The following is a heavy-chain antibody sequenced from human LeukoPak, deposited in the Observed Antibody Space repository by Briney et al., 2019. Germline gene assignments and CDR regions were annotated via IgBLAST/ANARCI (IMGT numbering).Heavy chain of an antibody. V-gene: IGHV3-43*02. CDR3: AKDIGGFSYAADY. CDR1: GFTFDDYA. CDR2: ISGDGGST. J-gene: IGHJ4*02. D-gene: IGHD5-18*01. Sequence: GGSLRLSCAASGFTFDDYAMHWVRQAPGKGLQWVSLISGDGGSTYYADSVKGRFTISRDNNRNSLYLQMNSLRTEDTALYYCAKDIGGFSYAADYWGQGTLVTVSS.